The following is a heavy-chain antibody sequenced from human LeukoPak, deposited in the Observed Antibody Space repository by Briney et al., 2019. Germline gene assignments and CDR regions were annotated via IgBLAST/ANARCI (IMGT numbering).Heavy chain of an antibody. V-gene: IGHV3-23*01. D-gene: IGHD4-23*01. Sequence: GGSLRLSCAASGFTFSSYGMSWVRQAPGKGLEWVSAISGSGGSTYYADSVKGRFTISRDNSKNTLYLQMNSLRADDTAVYYCARDGLSFRWRAFDIWGQGTMVTVSS. J-gene: IGHJ3*02. CDR1: GFTFSSYG. CDR3: ARDGLSFRWRAFDI. CDR2: ISGSGGST.